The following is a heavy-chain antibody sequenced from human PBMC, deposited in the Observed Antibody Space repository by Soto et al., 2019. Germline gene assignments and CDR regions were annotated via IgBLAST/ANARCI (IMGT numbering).Heavy chain of an antibody. CDR1: GGTFSSYA. V-gene: IGHV1-69*06. J-gene: IGHJ5*02. D-gene: IGHD3-22*01. CDR3: ANSQYYYDSSGYSPLNWFDP. Sequence: SVKVSCKASGGTFSSYAISWVRQAPGQGLEWMGGIIPIFGTANYAQKFQGRVTITADKSTSTAYMELSSLRSEDTAVYYCANSQYYYDSSGYSPLNWFDPWGQGTLVTVYS. CDR2: IIPIFGTA.